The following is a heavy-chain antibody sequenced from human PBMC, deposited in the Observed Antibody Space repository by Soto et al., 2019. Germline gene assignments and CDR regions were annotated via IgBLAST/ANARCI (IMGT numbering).Heavy chain of an antibody. CDR3: AKDRHYGSGTYSDSYLDY. V-gene: IGHV3-23*01. J-gene: IGHJ4*02. CDR2: ISGSGGTT. Sequence: EVQLLESGGGLVQPGGSLRLSCGGSGFTFNSYAMTWVRQAPGKGLEWVSAISGSGGTTYYANSVKGRFTISRDQSKDTLYLQMTSLRAEDTAIYYWAKDRHYGSGTYSDSYLDYWGQGTLVTVSS. D-gene: IGHD3-10*01. CDR1: GFTFNSYA.